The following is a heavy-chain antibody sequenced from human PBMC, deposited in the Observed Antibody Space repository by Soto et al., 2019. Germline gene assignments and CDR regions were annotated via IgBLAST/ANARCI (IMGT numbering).Heavy chain of an antibody. Sequence: VQLLESGGGLVQPGGSLRLACTASGFTFNHYAMSWVRQAPGKGLEWVSAVSGRGGSTKYADSVKGRFIISRDNSNSTLYLQMDSLRGEDTAVYYRAKDSTVATALYFYFYGFDVWGQGTTVTVSS. J-gene: IGHJ6*01. D-gene: IGHD4-17*01. CDR3: AKDSTVATALYFYFYGFDV. CDR1: GFTFNHYA. CDR2: VSGRGGST. V-gene: IGHV3-23*01.